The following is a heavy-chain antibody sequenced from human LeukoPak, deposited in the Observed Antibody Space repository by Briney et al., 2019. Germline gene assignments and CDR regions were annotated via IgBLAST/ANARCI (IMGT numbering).Heavy chain of an antibody. CDR3: VRTEVSSGSEDY. CDR1: GGSIISSAYY. D-gene: IGHD6-19*01. J-gene: IGHJ4*02. Sequence: SETLSLTCTVSGGSIISSAYYWTWIRQPPGKGLEWIGYIYYSGSTYYNPSLKSRVTISLDTSKNQFSLKLSSVTAADTAVYYCVRTEVSSGSEDYWGQGTLVTVSS. V-gene: IGHV4-30-4*08. CDR2: IYYSGST.